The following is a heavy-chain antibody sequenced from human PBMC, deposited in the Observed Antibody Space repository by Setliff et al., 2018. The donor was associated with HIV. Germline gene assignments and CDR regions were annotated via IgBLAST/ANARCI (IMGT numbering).Heavy chain of an antibody. J-gene: IGHJ6*03. V-gene: IGHV1-8*02. CDR2: MNPNSGNT. D-gene: IGHD3-22*01. Sequence: ASVKVSCKASGSTFGSYDINWVRQATGQGLEWMGWMNPNSGNTGCAQKFQGRVTMTRDTSISTAYMELNNLKFEDTAVYYCARARRDSYDRGRRNHYYIDVWGKGTTVTVSS. CDR3: ARARRDSYDRGRRNHYYIDV. CDR1: GSTFGSYD.